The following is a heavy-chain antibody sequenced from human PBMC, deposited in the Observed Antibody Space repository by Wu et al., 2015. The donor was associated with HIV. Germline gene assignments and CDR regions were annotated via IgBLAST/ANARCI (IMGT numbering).Heavy chain of an antibody. CDR2: VNTNTGGT. Sequence: AEMRKPGASVKVSCKSSGYSFIDHYIHWVRQAPGQRLEWMGWVNTNTGGTKYAQKFQGRVTMTRDTSISTAYMELTSLRSDDTAIYYCARDELFRVDDSLDLWGQGTMVTVSS. CDR3: ARDELFRVDDSLDL. D-gene: IGHD2-21*01. J-gene: IGHJ3*01. CDR1: GYSFIDHY. V-gene: IGHV1-2*02.